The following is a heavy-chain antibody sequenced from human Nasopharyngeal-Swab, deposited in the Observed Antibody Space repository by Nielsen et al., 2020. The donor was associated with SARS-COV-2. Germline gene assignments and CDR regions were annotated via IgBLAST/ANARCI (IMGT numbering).Heavy chain of an antibody. V-gene: IGHV1-18*01. CDR3: ATGPPVAGHNWFDP. Sequence: ASVKVSCKASGYTFTSYGISWVRQAPGQGLEWMGWISAYNGNTNYAQKLQGRVTMTTDTSTSTAYMELSSLRSEDTAVYYCATGPPVAGHNWFDPWGQGTLVTVSS. D-gene: IGHD6-19*01. CDR1: GYTFTSYG. CDR2: ISAYNGNT. J-gene: IGHJ5*02.